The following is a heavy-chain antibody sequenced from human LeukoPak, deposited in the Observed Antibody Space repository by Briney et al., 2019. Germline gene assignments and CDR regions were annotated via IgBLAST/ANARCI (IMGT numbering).Heavy chain of an antibody. CDR3: ARRYSNSYFDF. CDR2: MYHSGIT. Sequence: PSETLSLTCAVSGYSISSGYYWGWIRQPPGKGLEWIGNMYHSGITYYNASLKSRVTISVDTSNNQFSLKLNSVTAADTAVYYCARRYSNSYFDFWGQGTLVTVYS. V-gene: IGHV4-38-2*01. CDR1: GYSISSGYY. D-gene: IGHD4-11*01. J-gene: IGHJ4*02.